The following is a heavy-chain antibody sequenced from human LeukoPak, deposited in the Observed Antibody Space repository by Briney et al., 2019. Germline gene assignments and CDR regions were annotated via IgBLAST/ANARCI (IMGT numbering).Heavy chain of an antibody. CDR3: AKSQVATSLRYYFDY. CDR2: ISGSGGST. D-gene: IGHD5-12*01. J-gene: IGHJ4*02. V-gene: IGHV3-23*01. CDR1: GFTFSSYA. Sequence: GGSLRLSCAASGFTFSSYAMSWVHQAPGKGLEWVSAISGSGGSTYYADSVKGRFTISRDNSKNTLYLQMNSLRAEDTAVYYCAKSQVATSLRYYFDYWGQGTLVTVSS.